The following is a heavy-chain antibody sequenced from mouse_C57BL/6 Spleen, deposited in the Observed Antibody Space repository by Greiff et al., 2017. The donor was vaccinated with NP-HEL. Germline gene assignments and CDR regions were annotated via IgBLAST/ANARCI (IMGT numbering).Heavy chain of an antibody. CDR2: IWRGGST. J-gene: IGHJ3*01. CDR3: AKNYYGSSYGGWFAY. CDR1: GFSLTSYG. V-gene: IGHV2-5*01. D-gene: IGHD1-1*01. Sequence: VQLQQSGPGLVQPSQSLSITCTVSGFSLTSYGVHWVRQSPGKGLEWLGVIWRGGSTDYNAAFMSRLSITKDNSKSQVFFKMNSLQADDTAIYYCAKNYYGSSYGGWFAYWGQGTLVTVSA.